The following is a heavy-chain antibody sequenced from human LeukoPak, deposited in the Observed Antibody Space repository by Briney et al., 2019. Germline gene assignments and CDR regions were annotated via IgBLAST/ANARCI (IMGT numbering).Heavy chain of an antibody. CDR3: ARVVCYGSGSYYVY. V-gene: IGHV3-20*01. CDR1: GFTFDDYG. CDR2: INWNGGST. J-gene: IGHJ4*02. D-gene: IGHD3-10*01. Sequence: GGSLRLSCAASGFTFDDYGMSWVRQAPGKGLEWVSGINWNGGSTGYADSVKGRFTISRDNAKNSLYLQMNSLRAEDTALYHWARVVCYGSGSYYVYWGQGTMVTVSS.